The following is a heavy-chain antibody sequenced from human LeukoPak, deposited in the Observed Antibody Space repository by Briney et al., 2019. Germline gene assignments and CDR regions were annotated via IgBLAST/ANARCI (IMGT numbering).Heavy chain of an antibody. V-gene: IGHV4-59*01. CDR3: ARDSSSSILYYGMDV. J-gene: IGHJ6*02. Sequence: SETLSLPCTVSVASISSTNWSWIRRPPGKGRGGLGFIYYSGSTNYNPSLKSRVTISVDTSKNQFSLKLSSVTAADTAVYYCARDSSSSILYYGMDVWGQGTTVTVSS. D-gene: IGHD6-13*01. CDR1: VASISSTN. CDR2: IYYSGST.